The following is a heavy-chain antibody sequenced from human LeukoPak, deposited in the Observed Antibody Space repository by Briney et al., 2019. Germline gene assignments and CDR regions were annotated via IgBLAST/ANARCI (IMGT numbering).Heavy chain of an antibody. Sequence: SETLSLTCTVSGGSISSHYWSWIRQPAGKGLEWIGRIYTSGSTNYNPSPKSRVTMSVDTSKNQFSLKLSSVTAADTAVYYCARLKCISPTCPSRYVMDVWGQGTTVTVSS. V-gene: IGHV4-4*07. D-gene: IGHD3-3*02. CDR3: ARLKCISPTCPSRYVMDV. CDR2: IYTSGST. CDR1: GGSISSHY. J-gene: IGHJ6*02.